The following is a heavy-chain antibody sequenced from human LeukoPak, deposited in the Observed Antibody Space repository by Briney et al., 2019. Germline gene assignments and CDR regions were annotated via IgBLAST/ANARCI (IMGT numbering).Heavy chain of an antibody. V-gene: IGHV4-4*09. D-gene: IGHD3-16*01. CDR1: GGSLTNYY. Sequence: SETLSLTCSVSGGSLTNYYWGWIRQPPGKGLEFIGYIHSDGTTNYDSSLQSRVAISLDTSKIQFSLRLYSVTAADTALYFCARLNFRGGEALHFDSWGQGTLVTVSS. CDR3: ARLNFRGGEALHFDS. J-gene: IGHJ4*02. CDR2: IHSDGTT.